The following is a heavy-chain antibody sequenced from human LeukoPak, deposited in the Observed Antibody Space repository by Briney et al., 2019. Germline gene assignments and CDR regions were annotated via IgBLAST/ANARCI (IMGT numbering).Heavy chain of an antibody. J-gene: IGHJ4*02. Sequence: SETLSLTCAVYGGSFSGYYWSWIRQPPGKGLEWIGEINHSGSTNYNPSLKSRVTISVDTSKNQFSLKLSSVTAADTAVYYCARGSTYYYGSGSYLANWGQETLVTVSS. D-gene: IGHD3-10*01. CDR3: ARGSTYYYGSGSYLAN. V-gene: IGHV4-34*01. CDR1: GGSFSGYY. CDR2: INHSGST.